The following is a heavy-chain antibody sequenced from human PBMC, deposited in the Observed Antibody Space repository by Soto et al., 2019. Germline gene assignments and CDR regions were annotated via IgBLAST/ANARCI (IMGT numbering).Heavy chain of an antibody. CDR1: GASISSGTYY. Sequence: QVQLQESGPGLVTPSQTLSLTCTVSGASISSGTYYWSWIRRHPGKGLEWIGYISYSGSTYYNPFLKSRVTISADTSKNQFSLKLTSGTAADTAVYYCARGVLYWGQGTLVTVSS. J-gene: IGHJ4*02. CDR3: ARGVLY. CDR2: ISYSGST. V-gene: IGHV4-30-4*08.